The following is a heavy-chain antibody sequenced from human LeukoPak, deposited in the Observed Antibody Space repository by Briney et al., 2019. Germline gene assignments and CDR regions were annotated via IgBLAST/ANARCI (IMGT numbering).Heavy chain of an antibody. D-gene: IGHD4-4*01. V-gene: IGHV4-30-4*01. CDR2: IYYSGST. J-gene: IGHJ4*02. Sequence: SETLSLTCTVSGGSISSCDYSWRWIRRPPGQGLEWIAYIYYSGSTYYNPSLKSRITISVDTSKNQFSLKLSSVTAADTAVYYCARDRANYPYYFDSWGQGTLVTVSS. CDR1: GGSISSCDYS. CDR3: ARDRANYPYYFDS.